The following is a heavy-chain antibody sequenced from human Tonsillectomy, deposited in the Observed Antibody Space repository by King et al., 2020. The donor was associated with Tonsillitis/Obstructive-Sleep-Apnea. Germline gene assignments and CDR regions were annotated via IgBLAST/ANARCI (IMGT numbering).Heavy chain of an antibody. CDR2: IKQDGSEK. CDR3: ARDRVDRSGYPYYMDV. J-gene: IGHJ6*03. CDR1: GFTFSNFW. D-gene: IGHD6-19*01. Sequence: VQLVESGGGLVQPGGSLRLSCVASGFTFSNFWMTWVRQAPGKGLEWVANIKQDGSEKYYVDSVKGQFTISRDNAKNSLYLQMNSLRVEDMAVYFCARDRVDRSGYPYYMDVWGKGTTVTVSS. V-gene: IGHV3-7*04.